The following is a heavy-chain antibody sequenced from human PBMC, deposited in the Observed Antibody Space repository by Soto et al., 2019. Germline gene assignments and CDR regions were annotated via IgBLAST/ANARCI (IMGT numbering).Heavy chain of an antibody. J-gene: IGHJ4*02. D-gene: IGHD1-26*01. CDR3: TRGPGAVSSGTGAP. CDR1: GFTFSVYW. CDR2: ISDDGTTT. Sequence: GGSLRLSCVVSGFTFSVYWMHWVRQVPGQSLVWVARISDDGTTTYYADSVRGRFTISRDNSKNTLYLQMNNLKHDDTAVYYCTRGPGAVSSGTGAPWGQGTPVTVS. V-gene: IGHV3-74*01.